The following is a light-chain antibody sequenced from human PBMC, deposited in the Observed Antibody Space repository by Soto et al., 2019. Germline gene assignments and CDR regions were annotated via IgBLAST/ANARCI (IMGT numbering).Light chain of an antibody. Sequence: DIQMTQSPSSVSAPVGDRVTITCRASQGVGSWLAWYQQKPGKAPNLLIFAASSLQSGVPSRFSGSVSGTDFTLTISSLQPEDVASYYCQQANSFPWTFGQGTKVEIK. CDR3: QQANSFPWT. J-gene: IGKJ1*01. CDR2: AAS. V-gene: IGKV1-12*01. CDR1: QGVGSW.